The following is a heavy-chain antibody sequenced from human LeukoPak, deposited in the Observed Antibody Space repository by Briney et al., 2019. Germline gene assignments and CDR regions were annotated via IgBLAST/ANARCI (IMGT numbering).Heavy chain of an antibody. Sequence: GGSLRLSCAASGFTFSSYAMHWVRQAPGKGLEWVAVISYDGSNKYYADSVKGRFTISRDNSKNTLYLQMNSLRAEDTAVYYCARVRSSSSWGDAFDIWGQGTMVTVSS. V-gene: IGHV3-30-3*01. J-gene: IGHJ3*02. CDR2: ISYDGSNK. D-gene: IGHD6-13*01. CDR3: ARVRSSSSWGDAFDI. CDR1: GFTFSSYA.